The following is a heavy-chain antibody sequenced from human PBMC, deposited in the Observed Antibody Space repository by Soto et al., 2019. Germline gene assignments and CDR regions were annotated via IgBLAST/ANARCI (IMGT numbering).Heavy chain of an antibody. V-gene: IGHV3-30*18. CDR2: VLYDGSNQ. CDR1: GFTFSSYG. D-gene: IGHD3-16*02. CDR3: AKALGELSPESYDH. J-gene: IGHJ4*02. Sequence: QVQLVESGGGVVQPGRSLRLSCAASGFTFSSYGMHWVRQAPGKGLEWVAIVLYDGSNQYYADSVKGRFTISRDNSKNTVYLQMNSLRPEDTAVYYCAKALGELSPESYDHWGQGVLVTVTS.